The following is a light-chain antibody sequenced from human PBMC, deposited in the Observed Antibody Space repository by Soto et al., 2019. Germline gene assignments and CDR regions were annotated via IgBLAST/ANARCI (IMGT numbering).Light chain of an antibody. J-gene: IGKJ4*01. CDR2: ATS. Sequence: DLQMTQSPSSVSASVGDRVIITCRASQDISRWLAWYQQKPGRAPQLLIYATSRLQSGVPSRFSGSGSGTDFTLTISSLQPEEFATYYCQQANSFPHTLGGGTRVEIK. CDR1: QDISRW. V-gene: IGKV1-12*01. CDR3: QQANSFPHT.